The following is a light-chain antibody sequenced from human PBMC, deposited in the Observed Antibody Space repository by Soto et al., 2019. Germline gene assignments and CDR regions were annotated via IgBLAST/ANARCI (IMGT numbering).Light chain of an antibody. CDR3: QQYSDSSGT. J-gene: IGKJ1*01. V-gene: IGKV3-20*01. CDR2: GAS. CDR1: QSEISSY. Sequence: DILLTQSPSSESTSPGERPTLFCXRQSEISSYLAWYQQKPGQAPRLLIYGASSRATGVPARFSGSGSGTDFTLTISSLEPDDFAAYYCQQYSDSSGTFGQGTKVDIK.